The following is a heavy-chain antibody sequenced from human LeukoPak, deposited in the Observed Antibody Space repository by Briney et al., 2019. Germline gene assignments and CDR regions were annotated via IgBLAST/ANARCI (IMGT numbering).Heavy chain of an antibody. CDR3: ARDLYGSGSGAFDI. CDR2: ISSSSSYI. V-gene: IGHV3-21*01. J-gene: IGHJ3*02. Sequence: KAGGSLRLSCAASGLTFRSYSMNWVRQAPGKGLEWVSSISSSSSYIYYADSVKGRFTISRDNAKNSLYLQMNSLRAEDTAVYYCARDLYGSGSGAFDIWGQGTMVTVSS. CDR1: GLTFRSYS. D-gene: IGHD3-10*01.